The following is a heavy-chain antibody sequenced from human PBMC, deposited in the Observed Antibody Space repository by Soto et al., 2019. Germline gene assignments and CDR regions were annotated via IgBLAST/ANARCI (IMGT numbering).Heavy chain of an antibody. CDR3: ARLREEDYIWGSYDYYYYMDV. D-gene: IGHD3-16*01. CDR2: IYYSGST. CDR1: GGSISSYY. J-gene: IGHJ6*03. V-gene: IGHV4-59*08. Sequence: SETLSLTCTVSGGSISSYYWSWIRQPPGKGLEWIGYIYYSGSTNYNPSLKSRVTISVDTSKNQFSLKLSSVTAADTAVYYCARLREEDYIWGSYDYYYYMDVWGKGTTVTVSS.